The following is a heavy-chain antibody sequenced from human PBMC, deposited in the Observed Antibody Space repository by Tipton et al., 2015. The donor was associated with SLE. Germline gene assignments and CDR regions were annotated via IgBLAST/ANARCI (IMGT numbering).Heavy chain of an antibody. J-gene: IGHJ4*02. CDR3: ARGYCSSTSCPPGY. CDR1: GGSFSGYY. CDR2: ISHSGST. D-gene: IGHD2-2*01. Sequence: LRLSCAVYGGSFSGYYWSWIRQPPGKGLEWIGEISHSGSTNYNPSLKSRVTISVDTSKNQFSLKLSSVTAADTAVYYCARGYCSSTSCPPGYWGQGTLVTVSS. V-gene: IGHV4-34*01.